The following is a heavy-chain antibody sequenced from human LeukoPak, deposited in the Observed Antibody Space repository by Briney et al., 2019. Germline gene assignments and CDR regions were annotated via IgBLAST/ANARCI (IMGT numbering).Heavy chain of an antibody. Sequence: SETLSLTCTVSGGSISSYYWSWIRQPPGKGVEWIGYIYYSGTTHYNPSLESRVTMSVDTSKNQFSLKLSSVTAADTAVYYCATHYDVLTGYAAAAFDIWGQGTMVTVSS. D-gene: IGHD3-9*01. CDR2: IYYSGTT. J-gene: IGHJ3*02. CDR1: GGSISSYY. CDR3: ATHYDVLTGYAAAAFDI. V-gene: IGHV4-59*08.